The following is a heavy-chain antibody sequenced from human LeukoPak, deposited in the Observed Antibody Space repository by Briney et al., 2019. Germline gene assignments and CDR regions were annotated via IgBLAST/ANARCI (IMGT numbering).Heavy chain of an antibody. D-gene: IGHD6-13*01. V-gene: IGHV3-11*01. J-gene: IGHJ5*02. CDR1: GFIFSDYY. CDR2: ISRSGSSI. CDR3: ARGLVTAAVAFDP. Sequence: GGSLRLSCAASGFIFSDYYMSWIRQAPGKGLEWVSDISRSGSSIYYADSVKGRFTISRDNAKNSLSLQMNSLRAEDTAVYYCARGLVTAAVAFDPWGQGTLVTVSS.